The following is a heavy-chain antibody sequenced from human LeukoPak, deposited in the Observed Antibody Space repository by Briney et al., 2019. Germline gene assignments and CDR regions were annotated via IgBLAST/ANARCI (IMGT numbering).Heavy chain of an antibody. Sequence: ASVKVSCKASGGTFSSYAISWVRQAPGQGLEWMGGIIPIFGTANYAQKFKGRVTITADESTSTAYMELSSLRSEDTAVYYCARTDSCSSTSCYPAAAYYYMDVRGKGTTVTVSS. V-gene: IGHV1-69*13. CDR2: IIPIFGTA. CDR3: ARTDSCSSTSCYPAAAYYYMDV. D-gene: IGHD2-2*01. CDR1: GGTFSSYA. J-gene: IGHJ6*03.